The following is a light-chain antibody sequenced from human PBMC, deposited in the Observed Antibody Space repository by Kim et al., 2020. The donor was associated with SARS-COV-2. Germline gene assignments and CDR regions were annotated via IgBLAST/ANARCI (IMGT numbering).Light chain of an antibody. J-gene: IGLJ3*02. CDR3: NSRDSSGNHKWV. V-gene: IGLV3-19*01. Sequence: FGQTVRITCQGDSLRSYYASWYQQKPGQAPVLVIYGKNNRPSGIPDRFSGSSSGNTASLTITGAQAEDEADYYCNSRDSSGNHKWVFGGGTQLTVL. CDR2: GKN. CDR1: SLRSYY.